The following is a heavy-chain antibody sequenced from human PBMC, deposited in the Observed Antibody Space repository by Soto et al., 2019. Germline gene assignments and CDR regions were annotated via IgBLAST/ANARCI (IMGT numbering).Heavy chain of an antibody. V-gene: IGHV4-34*01. J-gene: IGHJ4*02. D-gene: IGHD6-6*01. CDR3: ARAPKVSGSSQTRPDF. CDR1: RWSFSGDY. CDR2: ISQSGNT. Sequence: GTLSLTCCIYRWSFSGDYWSWIRQPPWKGLEWIGEISQSGNTNYSPSLKSRVSISIDTSKKQFSLNLASVSAADTAVYYCARAPKVSGSSQTRPDFWGQGTLVTVSS.